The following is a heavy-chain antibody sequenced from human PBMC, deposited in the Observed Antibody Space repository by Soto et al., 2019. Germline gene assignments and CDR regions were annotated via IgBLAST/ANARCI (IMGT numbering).Heavy chain of an antibody. D-gene: IGHD2-2*01. J-gene: IGHJ1*01. Sequence: GGSLRLSCAASGFTFSSYAMSWVRQAPGKGLEWVSAISGSGGSTYYADSVKGRFTISRDNSKNTLYLQMNSLRAEDTAAYYCAKDSRPIALSSLLQDWGKGTLVTVSS. CDR2: ISGSGGST. CDR3: AKDSRPIALSSLLQD. V-gene: IGHV3-23*01. CDR1: GFTFSSYA.